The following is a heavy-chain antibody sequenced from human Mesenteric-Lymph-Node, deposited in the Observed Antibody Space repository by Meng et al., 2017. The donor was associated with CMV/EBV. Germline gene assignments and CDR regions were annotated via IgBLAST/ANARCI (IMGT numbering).Heavy chain of an antibody. Sequence: VYGGSFSGYYWSWIRQPPGKGLEWIGEINHSGSTNYTPSLKSRVTISVDTSKNQFSLKLSSVTAADTAVYYCARAGYYYGSGYYFDYWGQGTLVTVSS. V-gene: IGHV4-34*01. D-gene: IGHD3-10*01. CDR2: INHSGST. CDR1: GGSFSGYY. CDR3: ARAGYYYGSGYYFDY. J-gene: IGHJ4*02.